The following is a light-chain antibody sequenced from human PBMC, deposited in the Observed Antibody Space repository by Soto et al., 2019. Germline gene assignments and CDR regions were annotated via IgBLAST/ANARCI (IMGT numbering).Light chain of an antibody. CDR1: QSVSNN. V-gene: IGKV3-15*01. J-gene: IGKJ2*01. CDR3: QQYDKWPHT. CDR2: DAS. Sequence: ILMTQSPATLSVSPGERATLSCRASQSVSNNLAWYQQKPGQAPRLLIYDASTRATGIPARFSGSGSGTDFTLTISSLQSEDFAVYYCQQYDKWPHTFGQGTKLEIK.